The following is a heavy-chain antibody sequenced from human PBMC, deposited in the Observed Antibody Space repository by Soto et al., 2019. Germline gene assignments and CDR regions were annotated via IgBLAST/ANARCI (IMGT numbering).Heavy chain of an antibody. D-gene: IGHD2-2*01. CDR1: GFTFSVSA. CDR3: ARPYCRSTRCYLYYYGMDV. CDR2: ISSDGSHQ. Sequence: QVQVVESGGGVVQPGTSLRLSCAASGFTFSVSAIHWVRQAPGKGLEWVAVISSDGSHQYYADSVRGRFPISRDNPKNTLYLQMNSLRAEDTAVYYCARPYCRSTRCYLYYYGMDVWGPGTTVTVSS. V-gene: IGHV3-30-3*01. J-gene: IGHJ6*02.